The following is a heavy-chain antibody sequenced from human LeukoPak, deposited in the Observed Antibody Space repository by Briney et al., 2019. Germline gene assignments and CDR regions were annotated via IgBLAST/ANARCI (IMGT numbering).Heavy chain of an antibody. J-gene: IGHJ4*02. CDR3: AREAGLTFTFDY. Sequence: GGSLRLSCAASGFTFSSYWMHWVRQAPGKGLVWVSRIKSDGSSASYADSVKGRFTISRDNAKNTVYLQMNSLRAEDTAVYYCAREAGLTFTFDYWGQGTLVTVSS. CDR1: GFTFSSYW. D-gene: IGHD2/OR15-2a*01. V-gene: IGHV3-74*01. CDR2: IKSDGSSA.